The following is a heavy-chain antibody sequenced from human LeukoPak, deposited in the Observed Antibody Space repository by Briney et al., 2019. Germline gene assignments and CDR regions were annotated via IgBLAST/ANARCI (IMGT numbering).Heavy chain of an antibody. CDR3: ARGPTIDYDILTGYYYFDC. J-gene: IGHJ4*02. D-gene: IGHD3-9*01. CDR1: GGSFSGYY. CDR2: TNHSGST. Sequence: SETLSLTCAVHGGSFSGYYWTWIRQSPGKGLEWIGETNHSGSTNYNPSLKRRVTISVDTSKNQFSLKLSSVTAADTAVYYCARGPTIDYDILTGYYYFDCWGQGTLVTVSS. V-gene: IGHV4-34*01.